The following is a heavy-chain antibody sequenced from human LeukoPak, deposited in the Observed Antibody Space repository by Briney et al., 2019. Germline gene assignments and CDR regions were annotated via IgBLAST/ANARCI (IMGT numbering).Heavy chain of an antibody. J-gene: IGHJ4*02. V-gene: IGHV3-30*19. Sequence: GGSLRLSCAASGFSFSSYGMHWVRQAPGKGLEWVAVIWYDGSNKYYADSVKGRFTISRDNSKNTLYLQMNSLRAEDTAVYYCARDQYYYDSSGYGFDYWGQGTLVTVSS. CDR1: GFSFSSYG. CDR2: IWYDGSNK. D-gene: IGHD3-22*01. CDR3: ARDQYYYDSSGYGFDY.